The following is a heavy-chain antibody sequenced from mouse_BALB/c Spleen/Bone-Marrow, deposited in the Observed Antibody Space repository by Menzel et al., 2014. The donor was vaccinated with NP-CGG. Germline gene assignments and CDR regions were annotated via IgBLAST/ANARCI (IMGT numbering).Heavy chain of an antibody. V-gene: IGHV10-1*02. CDR1: GFTFNTYA. CDR2: IRSKSNNYAT. J-gene: IGHJ2*01. D-gene: IGHD4-1*01. CDR3: VRHWDFDY. Sequence: EVMLVESGGGLVQPTGSLKLSCAASGFTFNTYAMNWVRQAPGKGLEWVARIRSKSNNYATYYADSVKDRFTISRDDSQSMLYLQMNNLKTEDTAMYYCVRHWDFDYWGQGTTLTVSS.